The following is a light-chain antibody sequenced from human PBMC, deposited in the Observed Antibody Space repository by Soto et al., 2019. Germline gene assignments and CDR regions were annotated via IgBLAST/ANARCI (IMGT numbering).Light chain of an antibody. J-gene: IGLJ2*01. Sequence: QSVLTQPASVSGSPGQSITVSCIGTSSDVGGYNYVSWYQQHPGKAPKLMIHDVSNRPSGVSDRFSGSKSGNTASLTISGLQAEDEGYYYCSSYASSNTQVFGGGTKLTVL. CDR1: SSDVGGYNY. CDR2: DVS. V-gene: IGLV2-14*01. CDR3: SSYASSNTQV.